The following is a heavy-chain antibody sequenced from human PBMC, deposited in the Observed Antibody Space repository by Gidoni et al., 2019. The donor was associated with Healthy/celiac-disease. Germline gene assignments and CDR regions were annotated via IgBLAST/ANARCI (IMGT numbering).Heavy chain of an antibody. D-gene: IGHD2-21*02. J-gene: IGHJ4*02. CDR2: IYYSGST. Sequence: QVQLQESGPGLVKPSETLSLTCTVSGGSISSYYWSWIRQPPGKGLEWIGYIYYSGSTNYNPSLKSRVTISVDTSKNQFSLKLSSVTAADTAVYYCARIEGVTAKTFDYWGQGTLVTVSS. CDR1: GGSISSYY. V-gene: IGHV4-59*01. CDR3: ARIEGVTAKTFDY.